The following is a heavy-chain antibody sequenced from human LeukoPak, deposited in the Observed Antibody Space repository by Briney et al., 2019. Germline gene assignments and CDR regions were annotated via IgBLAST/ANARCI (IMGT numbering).Heavy chain of an antibody. CDR3: ARGLGVRAIHYYYGMDV. V-gene: IGHV4-34*01. J-gene: IGHJ6*02. Sequence: SETLSLTCAVYGGSFSGYYWSWIRQPPGKGLEWIGEINHSGSTNYNPSLKSRVTISVDTSKNQFSLKLSSVTAADTAVYYCARGLGVRAIHYYYGMDVWGQGTTVTVSS. CDR2: INHSGST. D-gene: IGHD3-10*01. CDR1: GGSFSGYY.